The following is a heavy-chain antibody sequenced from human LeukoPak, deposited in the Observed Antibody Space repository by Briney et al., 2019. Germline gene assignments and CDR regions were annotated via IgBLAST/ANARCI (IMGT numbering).Heavy chain of an antibody. D-gene: IGHD1-26*01. V-gene: IGHV3-7*01. J-gene: IGHJ4*02. CDR2: IKRDGSEK. Sequence: GGSLRLSCAASGFTLSSYWMSWVRQAPGKGLEWVANIKRDGSEKYYVDSVKGRFSISRDNPRNSLYLQMNSPRVEDTAVYYCVRDDGATKPCWGQGTLVTVSS. CDR3: VRDDGATKPC. CDR1: GFTLSSYW.